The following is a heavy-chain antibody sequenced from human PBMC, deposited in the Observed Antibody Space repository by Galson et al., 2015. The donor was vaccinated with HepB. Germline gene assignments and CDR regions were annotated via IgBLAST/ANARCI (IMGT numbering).Heavy chain of an antibody. Sequence: SLRLSCAASGFTFSSYAMSWVRQAPGKGLQWVSSISSVRYNTYYYADSVKGRFTISRDNSKNTLYLQMNSLRAEDTAVYYCAKPSPYYYDSSGYHYYYGVDVWGQGTTVTVSS. CDR2: ISSVRYNT. J-gene: IGHJ6*02. CDR1: GFTFSSYA. D-gene: IGHD3-22*01. V-gene: IGHV3-23*01. CDR3: AKPSPYYYDSSGYHYYYGVDV.